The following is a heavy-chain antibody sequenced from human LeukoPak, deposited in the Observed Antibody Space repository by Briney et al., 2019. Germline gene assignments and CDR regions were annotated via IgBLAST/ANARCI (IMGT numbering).Heavy chain of an antibody. D-gene: IGHD6-13*01. V-gene: IGHV3-23*01. J-gene: IGHJ4*02. Sequence: QPGGSLRLSCAASGFTFGSYAMTWVRQAPGKGLDWVSAIVGSGYSTYYAASVKGRFTISRDNSKNTLYLQMNSLRVDDTAVYYCARVGGEGQLALPDYWGQGTLVTVSS. CDR3: ARVGGEGQLALPDY. CDR2: IVGSGYST. CDR1: GFTFGSYA.